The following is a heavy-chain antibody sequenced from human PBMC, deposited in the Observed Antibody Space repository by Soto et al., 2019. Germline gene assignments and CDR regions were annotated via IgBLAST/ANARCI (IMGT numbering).Heavy chain of an antibody. CDR2: IKQDGSEK. D-gene: IGHD3-3*01. V-gene: IGHV3-7*01. CDR1: GFTFINYW. CDR3: ARYYDFWSGFPRYYFDY. Sequence: PGGSLRLSCAASGFTFINYWMSWVRQAPGKGLEWVANIKQDGSEKYYVDSVKGRFTISRDNVKNSLYLQMNSLRAEDTAVYYCARYYDFWSGFPRYYFDYWGQGTLVTVSS. J-gene: IGHJ4*02.